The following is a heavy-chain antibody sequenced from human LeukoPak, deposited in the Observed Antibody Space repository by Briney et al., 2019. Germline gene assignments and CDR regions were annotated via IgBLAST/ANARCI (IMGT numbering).Heavy chain of an antibody. V-gene: IGHV4-39*01. D-gene: IGHD3-10*01. Sequence: SETLSLTCTVSGGSISSSSYYWGWICQPPGKGLEWIGSIFYSGNTFYNPSLKSRVTISVDTAKNQFSLKLSSVTAADTSMYFCARHYHYGSGRYMPFDIWGQGTMVTVSS. CDR1: GGSISSSSYY. J-gene: IGHJ3*02. CDR2: IFYSGNT. CDR3: ARHYHYGSGRYMPFDI.